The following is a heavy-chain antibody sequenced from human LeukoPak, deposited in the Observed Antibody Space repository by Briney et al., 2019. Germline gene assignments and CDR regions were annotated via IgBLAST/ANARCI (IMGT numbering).Heavy chain of an antibody. Sequence: PGGSLRLSCAASGFTFNKFAMSWVRQAPGKGVEWVSLISGSGGDSKSVDSVKGRFVISRDNSKNSLYLQLNSLRPEDTAVYYCAKMAIAKGATQGRGFLQFDFWGQGTLVTVSS. D-gene: IGHD3-10*01. CDR3: AKMAIAKGATQGRGFLQFDF. V-gene: IGHV3-23*01. CDR1: GFTFNKFA. CDR2: ISGSGGDS. J-gene: IGHJ4*02.